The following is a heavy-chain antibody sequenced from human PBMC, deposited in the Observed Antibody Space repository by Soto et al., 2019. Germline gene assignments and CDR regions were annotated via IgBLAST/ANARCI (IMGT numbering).Heavy chain of an antibody. Sequence: TSETLSLTCAVSGDSINNSHWWSWVRQTPGKGLEWIGETYHSGTTNYNPSLKTRVTISIDKSKNQFSLKMNSVTAVDTAVYYCARERGRLKYSNQGLDYWGQGTLVTVSS. J-gene: IGHJ4*02. CDR2: TYHSGTT. CDR3: ARERGRLKYSNQGLDY. D-gene: IGHD4-4*01. V-gene: IGHV4-4*02. CDR1: GDSINNSHW.